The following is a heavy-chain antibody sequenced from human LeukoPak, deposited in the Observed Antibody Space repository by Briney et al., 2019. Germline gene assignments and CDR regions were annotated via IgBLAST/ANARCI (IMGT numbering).Heavy chain of an antibody. CDR3: VRGMASPNYFDY. Sequence: GASVKVSCKASGYTFSDYYVHWVRQAPGQGLEWVAWINPNSGGTTYAQKLQGRVTVTRDTSLSTAHMELSSLRSDDTAVYYCVRGMASPNYFDYWGQGTLVTVSS. CDR2: INPNSGGT. D-gene: IGHD5-24*01. J-gene: IGHJ4*02. V-gene: IGHV1-2*02. CDR1: GYTFSDYY.